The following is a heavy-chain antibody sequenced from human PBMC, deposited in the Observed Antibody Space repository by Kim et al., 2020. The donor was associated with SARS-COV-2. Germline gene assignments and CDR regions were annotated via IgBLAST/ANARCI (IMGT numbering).Heavy chain of an antibody. V-gene: IGHV3-15*01. J-gene: IGHJ4*01. CDR1: GFTFSNAW. D-gene: IGHD3-16*02. CDR3: TTDVILLGELSFVDY. CDR2: IKSKTDGGTT. Sequence: GGSLRLSCAASGFTFSNAWMSWVRQAPGKGLEWVGRIKSKTDGGTTDYAAPVKGRFTISRDDSKNTLYLQMNSLKTEDTAVYYCTTDVILLGELSFVDYWGHGTLVTVSS.